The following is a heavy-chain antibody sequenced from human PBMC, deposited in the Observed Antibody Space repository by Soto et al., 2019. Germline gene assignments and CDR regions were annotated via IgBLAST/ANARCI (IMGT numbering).Heavy chain of an antibody. Sequence: SENLYITCAVPGGSISSYYWSWIRQPPGKGLEWIGYIYYSGSTNYNPSPKSRVTISVDTSKNQFSLKLSSVTAADTAVYYCARGSRGYLEYWGQGTLVTVSS. CDR1: GGSISSYY. CDR2: IYYSGST. CDR3: ARGSRGYLEY. J-gene: IGHJ4*02. V-gene: IGHV4-59*01. D-gene: IGHD2-15*01.